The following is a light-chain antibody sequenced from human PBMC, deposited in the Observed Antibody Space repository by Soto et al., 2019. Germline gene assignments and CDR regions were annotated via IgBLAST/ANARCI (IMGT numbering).Light chain of an antibody. CDR1: RSLLHSNGYNY. CDR3: MQALQPPGT. CDR2: LGS. V-gene: IGKV2-28*01. J-gene: IGKJ1*01. Sequence: DIVMTQSPVSLPVTPGEPASVSCRSSRSLLHSNGYNYLDWYLQKPGQSPQLLIYLGSNRASGVTDRFSGSGSGTEFTLKISRVEAEDVWVYYCMQALQPPGTYGQGTKVEIK.